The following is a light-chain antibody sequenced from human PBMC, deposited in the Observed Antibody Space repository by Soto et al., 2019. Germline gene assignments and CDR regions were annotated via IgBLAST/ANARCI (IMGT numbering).Light chain of an antibody. CDR3: SSYAGSNNLV. V-gene: IGLV2-8*01. CDR1: SSDVGGYNY. Sequence: QSALTQPPSASGSPGQSVTISCTGTSSDVGGYNYVSWYQQDPGKAPKLMIYEVSKRPSGVPNRFSGSKSGNTASLTVSGLQAKDEADYCCSSYAGSNNLVFGGGTKLTVL. CDR2: EVS. J-gene: IGLJ2*01.